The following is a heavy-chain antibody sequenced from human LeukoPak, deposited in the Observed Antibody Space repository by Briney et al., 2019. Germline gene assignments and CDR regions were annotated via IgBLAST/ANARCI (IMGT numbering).Heavy chain of an antibody. J-gene: IGHJ6*02. V-gene: IGHV1-69*17. CDR2: IFPILGVA. CDR1: GGTLRSYA. CDR3: ARERMAWISPTRDHYYYYGMDV. Sequence: SARVSCKHSGGTLRSYAISWVPQGPGEGLGRRGRIFPILGVANYAQTFQGRVTITADKSTSTAYMELSSLRSEDTAVYYCARERMAWISPTRDHYYYYGMDVWGQGTTVTVSS. D-gene: IGHD5-12*01.